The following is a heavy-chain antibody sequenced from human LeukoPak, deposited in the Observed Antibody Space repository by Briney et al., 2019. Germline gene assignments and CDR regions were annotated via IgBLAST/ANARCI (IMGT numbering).Heavy chain of an antibody. D-gene: IGHD3-10*01. CDR1: GYSISSGYY. J-gene: IGHJ4*02. CDR3: ARAKSIITEVRGAVPGRFDF. V-gene: IGHV4-38-2*01. Sequence: SETLSLTCAVSGYSISSGYYWGCIRQSPGQGLEWIGSAYHNGRTYYSPSLKSRVTISVDTSKNQVSLKLSSVTAADTAVYYCARAKSIITEVRGAVPGRFDFWGQGTLVTVSS. CDR2: AYHNGRT.